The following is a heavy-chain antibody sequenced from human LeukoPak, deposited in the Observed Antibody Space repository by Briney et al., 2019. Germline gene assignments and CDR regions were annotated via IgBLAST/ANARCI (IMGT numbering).Heavy chain of an antibody. D-gene: IGHD2-21*02. J-gene: IGHJ4*02. CDR1: GFTFSRYW. V-gene: IGHV3-7*01. Sequence: QPGGSLRLSCAASGFTFSRYWMSWVRQAPGKGLEWVANIKQDGSQKSYVDSVKGRFTISRDNSKNTVYLQMNSMRGEDTAVHYCAREVVTAMYYFDYWGQGTLVTVSS. CDR2: IKQDGSQK. CDR3: AREVVTAMYYFDY.